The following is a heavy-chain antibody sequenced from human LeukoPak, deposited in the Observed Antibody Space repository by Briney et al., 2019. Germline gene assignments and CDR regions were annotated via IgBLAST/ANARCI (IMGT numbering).Heavy chain of an antibody. V-gene: IGHV3-7*01. CDR3: ARGVLPGTIQWSLDH. D-gene: IGHD2-2*02. J-gene: IGHJ4*02. CDR1: GFTFSTYS. CDR2: IGPDGREM. Sequence: GGSLRLSCAASGFTFSTYSVNWVRQAPGKGLEWVANIGPDGREMYYVDSMKGRFTFSRDNARNSLFLQMDGLRAEDTAVYYCARGVLPGTIQWSLDHWGQGTRVTVSS.